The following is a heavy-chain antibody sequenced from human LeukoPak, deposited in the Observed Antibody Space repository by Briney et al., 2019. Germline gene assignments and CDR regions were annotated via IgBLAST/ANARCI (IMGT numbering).Heavy chain of an antibody. Sequence: SETLSLTCAVYNGSFSGYYWSWIRQSPGKGLEWIGEVTPGGNTNYNPSLRSRVTISLDTSKNHFSLNSRSVTAADTAVYNCARAAWNGGGGFDPWGQGTLVTVSS. D-gene: IGHD2-8*01. CDR2: VTPGGNT. CDR1: NGSFSGYY. V-gene: IGHV4-34*01. CDR3: ARAAWNGGGGFDP. J-gene: IGHJ5*02.